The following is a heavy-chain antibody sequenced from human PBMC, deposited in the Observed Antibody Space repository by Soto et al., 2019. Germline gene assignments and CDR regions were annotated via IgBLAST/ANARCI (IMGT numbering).Heavy chain of an antibody. CDR2: ISYHGSNE. D-gene: IGHD2-15*01. CDR3: AKAAIVVVAASAFDI. CDR1: GFTFSDYG. Sequence: GGSLRLSCAAPGFTFSDYGMHWVRQAPGKGLEWVALISYHGSNEHYADSVKGRFTISRDNSKNTLYLQMNSLRAEDTAVYYCAKAAIVVVAASAFDIWGQGTMVTVSS. V-gene: IGHV3-30*18. J-gene: IGHJ3*02.